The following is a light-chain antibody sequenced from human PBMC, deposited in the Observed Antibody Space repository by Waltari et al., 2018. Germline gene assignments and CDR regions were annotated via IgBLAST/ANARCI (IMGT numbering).Light chain of an antibody. CDR1: QGGLARSNSKNY. V-gene: IGKV4-1*01. CDR3: QQCYTFPYT. CDR2: WSS. J-gene: IGKJ2*01. Sequence: DIVLTQSPDSLPLSLGERAAINCKSTQGGLARSNSKNYLGWYQQKPGQPPKLLMTWSSTREVGFPDRFSGSGSGTDFALTISSLQAEDVAVYFCQQCYTFPYTFGHGTKLEIK.